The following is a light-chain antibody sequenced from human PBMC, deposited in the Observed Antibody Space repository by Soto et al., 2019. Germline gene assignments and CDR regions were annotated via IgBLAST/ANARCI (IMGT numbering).Light chain of an antibody. Sequence: DIQMTQSPSAMSASVGDRVTITCRASQGISFYLAWFQQKPGKVPKRLIYGASSLQSGVPSRFSGSGSGTEFTLTISSLRPEDFATYYCLQQSTYPYTFGHGTKLEIK. V-gene: IGKV1-17*03. CDR3: LQQSTYPYT. CDR1: QGISFY. J-gene: IGKJ2*01. CDR2: GAS.